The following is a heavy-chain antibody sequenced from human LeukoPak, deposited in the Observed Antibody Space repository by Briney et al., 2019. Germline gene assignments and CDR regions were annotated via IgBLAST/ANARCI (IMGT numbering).Heavy chain of an antibody. CDR2: TYYRSKWYN. CDR1: GDSVSSNSGA. Sequence: SQTLSLTCAISGDSVSSNSGAWTWIRQSPSRGLEWLGRTYYRSKWYNDYAVSVQSRITINPDTSKNQFSLQPNSVTPEDTAVYYCARDELAYCGGDCYPNRFDPWGQGTLVTVSS. CDR3: ARDELAYCGGDCYPNRFDP. J-gene: IGHJ5*02. D-gene: IGHD2-21*01. V-gene: IGHV6-1*01.